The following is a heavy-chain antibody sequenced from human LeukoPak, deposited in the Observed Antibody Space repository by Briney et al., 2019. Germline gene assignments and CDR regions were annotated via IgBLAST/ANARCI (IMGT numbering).Heavy chain of an antibody. Sequence: SETLSLTCIVSGGSISSYYWSWIRQPAGKGLEWIGRIYTSGSTNYNPSLKSRVTISVDTSKNQFSLKLSSVTAADTAVYYCAREYYYDSSGYYYFDYWGQGTLVTVSS. D-gene: IGHD3-22*01. V-gene: IGHV4-4*07. CDR3: AREYYYDSSGYYYFDY. CDR2: IYTSGST. CDR1: GGSISSYY. J-gene: IGHJ4*02.